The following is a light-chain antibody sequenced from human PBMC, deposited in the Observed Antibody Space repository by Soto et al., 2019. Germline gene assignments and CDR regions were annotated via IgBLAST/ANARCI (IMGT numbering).Light chain of an antibody. CDR3: QQYGSSPRT. CDR1: QNVGSF. Sequence: EIVLTQSPGTLSLSPGGRATLSCRAGQNVGSFLAWYQQKPGQAPRLLIYDTSNRATGIPDRFSGSGSGTDFSLTISSLEPGDLAVYYCQQYGSSPRTFGQGTKVDIK. CDR2: DTS. V-gene: IGKV3-20*01. J-gene: IGKJ1*01.